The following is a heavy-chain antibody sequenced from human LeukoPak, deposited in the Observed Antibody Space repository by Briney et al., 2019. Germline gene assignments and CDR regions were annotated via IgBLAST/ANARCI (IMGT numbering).Heavy chain of an antibody. CDR3: ATPCTSCYTRSQYFQH. CDR1: GGSISSSSYY. V-gene: IGHV4-39*07. CDR2: TYYSGST. D-gene: IGHD2-2*02. J-gene: IGHJ1*01. Sequence: SETLSLTCTVSGGSISSSSYYWGWIRQPPGKGLEWIGSTYYSGSTYYNPSLKSRVTISVDTSKNQFSLKLSSVTAADTAVYYCATPCTSCYTRSQYFQHWGQGTLVTVSS.